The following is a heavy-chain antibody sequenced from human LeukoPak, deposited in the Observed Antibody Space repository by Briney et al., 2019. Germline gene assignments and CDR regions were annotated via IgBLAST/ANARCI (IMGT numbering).Heavy chain of an antibody. CDR3: ASTSMVRGVLYGMDV. Sequence: SETLSLTCTVSGGSISSGGYYWSWIRQHPGKGLEWIGYIYYSGSTYYNPSLKSRVTISVDTSKNQFSLKLSSVTAAGTAVYYCASTSMVRGVLYGMDVWGQGTTVTVSS. CDR2: IYYSGST. J-gene: IGHJ6*02. D-gene: IGHD3-10*01. CDR1: GGSISSGGYY. V-gene: IGHV4-31*03.